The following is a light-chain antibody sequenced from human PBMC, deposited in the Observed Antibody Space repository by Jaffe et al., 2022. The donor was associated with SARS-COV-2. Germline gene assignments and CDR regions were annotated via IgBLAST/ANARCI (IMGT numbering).Light chain of an antibody. Sequence: DIVMTQSPDSLAVSLGERATINCKSSQNLLYTSNNKNYLAWYQQKPRQPPKLLIYWASTRESGVPDRFSGSGSGTDFTLTISSLQAEDVAVYYCQQYYSTPWTFGQGTKVEI. V-gene: IGKV4-1*01. J-gene: IGKJ1*01. CDR3: QQYYSTPWT. CDR2: WAS. CDR1: QNLLYTSNNKNY.